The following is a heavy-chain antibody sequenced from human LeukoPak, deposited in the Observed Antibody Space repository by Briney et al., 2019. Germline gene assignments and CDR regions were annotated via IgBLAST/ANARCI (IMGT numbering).Heavy chain of an antibody. CDR1: GDSISSYY. J-gene: IGHJ3*02. V-gene: IGHV4-59*01. CDR2: IYYSGST. D-gene: IGHD1-7*01. CDR3: ARHNWNYIAFDI. Sequence: SETLSLTCTVSGDSISSYYWSWIRQPPGKGLEWIGYIYYSGSTNYNPSLKSRVTISVDTSKNQFSLKLSSVTAADTAVYYCARHNWNYIAFDIWGQGTMVTVSS.